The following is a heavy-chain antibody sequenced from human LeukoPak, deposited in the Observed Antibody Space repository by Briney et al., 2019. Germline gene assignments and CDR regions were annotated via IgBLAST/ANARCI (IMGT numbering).Heavy chain of an antibody. J-gene: IGHJ4*02. CDR2: IYSGGAT. Sequence: GGSLRLSCAASGITVSTNYMSWVRQAPGKGLEWVSIIYSGGATFYADSVKGRFTISRKNSKNTLWLQMNSPRAEDTAVYYCARLHYDVLTGPFDYWGQGTLVTVSS. D-gene: IGHD3-9*01. CDR3: ARLHYDVLTGPFDY. CDR1: GITVSTNY. V-gene: IGHV3-66*04.